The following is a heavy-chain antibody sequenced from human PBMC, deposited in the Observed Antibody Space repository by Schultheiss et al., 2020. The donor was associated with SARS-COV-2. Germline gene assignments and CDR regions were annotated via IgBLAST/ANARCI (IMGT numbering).Heavy chain of an antibody. CDR3: ARRSAKITMVRGVIGIFDY. Sequence: ETLSLTCTVSGGSISSSSYYWGWIRQPPGKGLEWIGSIYYSGSTYYNPSLKSRVTISVDTSKNQFSLKLSSVTAADTAVYYCARRSAKITMVRGVIGIFDYWGQGTLVTVSS. CDR2: IYYSGST. V-gene: IGHV4-39*01. CDR1: GGSISSSSYY. D-gene: IGHD3-10*01. J-gene: IGHJ4*02.